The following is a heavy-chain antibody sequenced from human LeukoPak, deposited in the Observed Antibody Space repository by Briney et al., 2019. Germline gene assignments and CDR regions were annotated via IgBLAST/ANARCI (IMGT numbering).Heavy chain of an antibody. J-gene: IGHJ4*02. CDR1: GFTFSSYN. CDR3: TREAPTTVTTLDY. Sequence: GGSLRLSCAASGFTFSSYNMNWVRQAPGKGLEWVSYISSSSRTIYYADPVKGRFTISRDNAKNSLYLQMNSLRAEDTAVYYCTREAPTTVTTLDYWGRGTLVTVSS. D-gene: IGHD4-17*01. CDR2: ISSSSRTI. V-gene: IGHV3-48*01.